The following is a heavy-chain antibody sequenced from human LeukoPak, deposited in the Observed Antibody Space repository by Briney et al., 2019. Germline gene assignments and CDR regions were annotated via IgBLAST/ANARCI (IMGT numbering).Heavy chain of an antibody. CDR2: IYYSGST. CDR1: GGSICSSSYY. V-gene: IGHV4-39*07. CDR3: AGRTLGQLLYTEGDAFDI. J-gene: IGHJ3*02. D-gene: IGHD2-2*01. Sequence: SETLSLTCSVSGGSICSSSYYWGWIRQPPGKGLEWIGYIYYSGSTYYNPSLKSRVTISVDTSKNQFSLKLSSVTAADTAVYYCAGRTLGQLLYTEGDAFDIWGQGTMVTVSS.